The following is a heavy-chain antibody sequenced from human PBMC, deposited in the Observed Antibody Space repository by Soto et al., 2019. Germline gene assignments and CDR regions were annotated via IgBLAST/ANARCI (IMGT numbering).Heavy chain of an antibody. J-gene: IGHJ4*02. V-gene: IGHV1-3*01. Sequence: QVQLVQSGAEVKKPGASVKVSCKASGYTFTSYAMHWVRQAPGQRLEWMGWINAGNGNTKYSQKCQGRVTITRDTSASTAYMELSSLRSEDTAVYYCARGDYDFWSGYYLGYWGQGTLVTVSS. CDR1: GYTFTSYA. CDR2: INAGNGNT. D-gene: IGHD3-3*01. CDR3: ARGDYDFWSGYYLGY.